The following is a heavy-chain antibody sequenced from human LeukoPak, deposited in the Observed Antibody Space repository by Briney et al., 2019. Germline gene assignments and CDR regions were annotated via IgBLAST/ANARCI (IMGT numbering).Heavy chain of an antibody. CDR1: GYTFTIYG. V-gene: IGHV1-18*01. D-gene: IGHD6-19*01. CDR2: VSAYNGNA. J-gene: IGHJ4*02. CDR3: ARVGSGWYDQGY. Sequence: ASVKVSCNSSGYTFTIYGISWVRQAPGQGLERMGWVSAYNGNANYAQKLQGRVTMTTDTSTSTAYMELRSLRSDDTAVYYCARVGSGWYDQGYWGQGTLVTVSS.